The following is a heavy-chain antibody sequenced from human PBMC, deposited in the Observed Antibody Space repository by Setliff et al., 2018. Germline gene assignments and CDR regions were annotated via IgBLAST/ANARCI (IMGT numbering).Heavy chain of an antibody. J-gene: IGHJ4*02. CDR1: GGTFSSYA. Sequence: SVKVSCKASGGTFSSYAISWVRQAPGQGLEWMGGIIPIFPSPKYAQKFQGRVTITADESTSTAYMELSSLRFEDTAVYYCARSRGTWGTSFGYWGLGTLVTVSS. CDR2: IIPIFPSP. CDR3: ARSRGTWGTSFGY. D-gene: IGHD3-16*01. V-gene: IGHV1-69*13.